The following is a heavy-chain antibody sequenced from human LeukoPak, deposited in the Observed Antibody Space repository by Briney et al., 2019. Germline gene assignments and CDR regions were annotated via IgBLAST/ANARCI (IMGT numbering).Heavy chain of an antibody. CDR1: GGTFSSYA. J-gene: IGHJ6*03. CDR2: IIPIFGTA. V-gene: IGHV1-69*13. CDR3: ARIRITGTTVDYYYMDV. Sequence: GASVKVSCKASGGTFSSYAISWVRQAPGQGLEWMGGIIPIFGTANYAQKFQGRVTITADESTSTAYMELSSLRSEDTAVYYCARIRITGTTVDYYYMDVWGKGTTVTVSS. D-gene: IGHD1-7*01.